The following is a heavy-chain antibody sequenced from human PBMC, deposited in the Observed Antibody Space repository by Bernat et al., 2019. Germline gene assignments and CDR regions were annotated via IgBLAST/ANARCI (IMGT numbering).Heavy chain of an antibody. D-gene: IGHD6-19*01. CDR1: GFTFSSYG. CDR3: AKDWLYSNGWYWNYYYYYMDV. V-gene: IGHV3-30*18. J-gene: IGHJ6*03. Sequence: QVQLVESGGGVVQPGRSLRLSCAASGFTFSSYGMHWVRQAPGKGLEWVAVISYDGSNKYYADSVKGRFTISRDNSKNTLYLQMNSLRAEDTAVYYCAKDWLYSNGWYWNYYYYYMDVWGKGTTVTVSS. CDR2: ISYDGSNK.